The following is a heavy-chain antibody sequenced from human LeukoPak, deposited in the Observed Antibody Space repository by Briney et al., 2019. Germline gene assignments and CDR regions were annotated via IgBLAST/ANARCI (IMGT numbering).Heavy chain of an antibody. Sequence: SETLSLTCAVYGGSFSGYYWSWVRQPPGKGLEWIGEINHSGSTNYNPSLKSRVTISVDTSKNQFSLKLSSVTAADTAVYYCARGATMVRGVLDYWGQGTLVTVSS. D-gene: IGHD3-10*01. CDR3: ARGATMVRGVLDY. CDR2: INHSGST. J-gene: IGHJ4*02. CDR1: GGSFSGYY. V-gene: IGHV4-34*01.